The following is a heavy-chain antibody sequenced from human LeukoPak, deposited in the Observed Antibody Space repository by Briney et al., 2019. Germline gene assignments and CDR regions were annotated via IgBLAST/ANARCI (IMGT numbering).Heavy chain of an antibody. J-gene: IGHJ6*03. CDR3: ARERLGYFDRALIMDV. CDR1: GFTFDDYG. D-gene: IGHD3-9*01. CDR2: INWNGGST. V-gene: IGHV3-20*04. Sequence: PGGSLRLSCAASGFTFDDYGMSWVRQAPGKGLEWVSGINWNGGSTGYADSVKGRFTISRDNAKNSLYLQMNSLRAEDTALYYCARERLGYFDRALIMDVWGKGTTVTVSS.